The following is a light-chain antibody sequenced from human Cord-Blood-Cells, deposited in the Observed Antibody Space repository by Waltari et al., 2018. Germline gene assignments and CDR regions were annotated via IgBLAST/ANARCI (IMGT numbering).Light chain of an antibody. V-gene: IGLV2-23*01. J-gene: IGLJ3*02. CDR1: SSDVGGYTL. Sequence: QSALTQPPSASGSPGQSVTISCTGTSSDVGGYTLVSWYQQHPGKAPKLMIYEGSKRPTGVSNRFSGSKSGNTASLTISGRQAEGEAYYYCCSYVGSSTLVFGGGTKLTVL. CDR3: CSYVGSSTLV. CDR2: EGS.